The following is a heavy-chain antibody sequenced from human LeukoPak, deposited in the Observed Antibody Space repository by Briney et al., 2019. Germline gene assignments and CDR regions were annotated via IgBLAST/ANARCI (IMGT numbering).Heavy chain of an antibody. D-gene: IGHD3-3*01. CDR2: ISAYNGNT. CDR3: ARAGTLSSCDFWSGYYNELNYYGMDV. CDR1: GYTFTSYY. V-gene: IGHV1-18*04. J-gene: IGHJ6*02. Sequence: GSSVKVSCKASGYTFTSYYMHWVRQAPGQGLEWMGWISAYNGNTNYAQKLQGRVTTTTDTSTSTAYMELRSLRSDDTAVYYCARAGTLSSCDFWSGYYNELNYYGMDVWGQGTTVTVSS.